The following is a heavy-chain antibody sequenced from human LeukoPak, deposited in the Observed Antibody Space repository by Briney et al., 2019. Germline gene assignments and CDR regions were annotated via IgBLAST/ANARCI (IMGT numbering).Heavy chain of an antibody. V-gene: IGHV3-21*01. CDR1: GFTFSQHT. CDR3: TRDGPLGQSCSDH. CDR2: IISSGESI. Sequence: GSLRLSCAASGFTFSQHTMNWVRHAPGKGLEWVSCIISSGESIHYADSVKGRFTIYRDNAKNSLSLQMDSLTADDSALYFSTRDGPLGQSCSDHWGQGTLVTVSS. D-gene: IGHD2-15*01. J-gene: IGHJ4*02.